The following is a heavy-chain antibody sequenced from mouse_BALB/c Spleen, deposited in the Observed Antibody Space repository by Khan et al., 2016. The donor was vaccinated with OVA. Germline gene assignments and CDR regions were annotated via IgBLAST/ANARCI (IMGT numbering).Heavy chain of an antibody. CDR3: AKWAPFYAVDY. CDR1: GFSLTSYG. J-gene: IGHJ4*01. V-gene: IGHV2-3*01. CDR2: IWGDGST. Sequence: QMQLEESGPGLVAPSQSLSITCTVSGFSLTSYGVSWVRQPPGKGLEWLGVIWGDGSTNYHSGLISRLSISKDNSKCQASLKLNSLQTDDTATYCYAKWAPFYAVDYWGQGTSVTFSS.